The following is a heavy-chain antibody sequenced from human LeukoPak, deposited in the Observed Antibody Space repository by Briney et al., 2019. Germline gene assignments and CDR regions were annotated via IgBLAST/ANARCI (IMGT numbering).Heavy chain of an antibody. Sequence: PGGSLRLSCAASGFTFSSYWMSWVRQAPGKGLEWVANIKQDGSEKYYVDSVKGRFTVSRDNAKNSLYLQMNSLRAEDTAVYYCARSYNGNYYSPYYFDYWGQETLVTVSS. D-gene: IGHD1-26*01. CDR1: GFTFSSYW. CDR2: IKQDGSEK. V-gene: IGHV3-7*01. J-gene: IGHJ4*02. CDR3: ARSYNGNYYSPYYFDY.